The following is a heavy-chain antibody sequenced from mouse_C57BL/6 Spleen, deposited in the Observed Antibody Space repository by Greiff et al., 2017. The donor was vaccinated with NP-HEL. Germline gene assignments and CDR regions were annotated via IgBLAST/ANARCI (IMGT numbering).Heavy chain of an antibody. CDR3: ARETTVPYYFDY. Sequence: EVQVVESEGGLVQPGSSMKLSCAASGFTFSDYYMAWVRQVPEKGLEWVANINYDGSSTYYLDSLKSRFIISRDNAKNILYLQMSSLKSEDTATYYCARETTVPYYFDYWGQGTTLTVSS. D-gene: IGHD1-1*01. CDR2: INYDGSST. CDR1: GFTFSDYY. J-gene: IGHJ2*01. V-gene: IGHV5-16*01.